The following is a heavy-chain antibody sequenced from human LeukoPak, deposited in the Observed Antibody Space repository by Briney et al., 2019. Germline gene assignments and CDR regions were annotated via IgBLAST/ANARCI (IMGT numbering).Heavy chain of an antibody. J-gene: IGHJ6*03. D-gene: IGHD3-16*01. CDR3: ARLYVYYYYMDV. CDR2: IYYSGST. Sequence: PSETLSLTCTVSGGSISSSSYYWGWIRQPPGKGLEWIGGIYYSGSTYYNPSLKSRVTISVDTSKNQFSLKLSSVTAADTGVYYCARLYVYYYYMDVWGKGTTVTVSS. CDR1: GGSISSSSYY. V-gene: IGHV4-39*01.